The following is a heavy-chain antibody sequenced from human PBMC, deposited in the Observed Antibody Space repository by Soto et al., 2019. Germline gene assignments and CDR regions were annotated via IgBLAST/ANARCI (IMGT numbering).Heavy chain of an antibody. CDR3: AKFGMATTKRSPPYYIDY. D-gene: IGHD1-1*01. CDR2: ISGIGGGT. J-gene: IGHJ4*02. Sequence: PGGSLRLSCAASGFTFSSYAMSWVRQAPGKGLEWVSSISGIGGGTYYADSVKGRCTFSRDNSNNTLYLQMNSLRAEDTAVYYCAKFGMATTKRSPPYYIDYWGQGALVTVSS. V-gene: IGHV3-23*01. CDR1: GFTFSSYA.